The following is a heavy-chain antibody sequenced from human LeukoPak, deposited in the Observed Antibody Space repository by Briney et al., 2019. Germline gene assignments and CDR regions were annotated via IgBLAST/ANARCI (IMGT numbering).Heavy chain of an antibody. D-gene: IGHD3-22*01. J-gene: IGHJ4*02. V-gene: IGHV4-34*01. Sequence: PSETLSLTCAVYGGSFSGYYWSWIRQPPGKGLEWIGEINHSGSTNYYPSLKSRVTISVDTSKNQFSLKLSSVTAADTAVYYCARGLDSSGSDFDYRGQGTLVTVSS. CDR2: INHSGST. CDR3: ARGLDSSGSDFDY. CDR1: GGSFSGYY.